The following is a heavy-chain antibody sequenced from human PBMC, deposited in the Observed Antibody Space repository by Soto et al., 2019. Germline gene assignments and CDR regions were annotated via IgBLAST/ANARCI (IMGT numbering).Heavy chain of an antibody. CDR1: GFTFSSYG. J-gene: IGHJ5*02. D-gene: IGHD3-10*01. Sequence: PGGSLRLSCAASGFTFSSYGMNWVRQAPGKGLEWVSVISGSGVSTYYADSVKGRFTISRDNSKNTVYLQMNSLRAEDTAVYYCARPVYDGTSKRLDPWGQGTLVTVSS. CDR2: ISGSGVST. V-gene: IGHV3-23*01. CDR3: ARPVYDGTSKRLDP.